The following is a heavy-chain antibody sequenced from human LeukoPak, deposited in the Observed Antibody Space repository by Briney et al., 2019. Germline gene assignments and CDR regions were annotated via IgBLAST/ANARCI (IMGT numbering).Heavy chain of an antibody. Sequence: GSLRLSCAGSGFTFGGYGMHWFRQTPGKGLEWVAVIAYDGSRAFYADSVKGRFTISRDNSKNTMSVQMDDLRAEDTAVCYCTRYNNDHFDYWGQGTLVTVSS. J-gene: IGHJ4*02. V-gene: IGHV3-33*01. CDR1: GFTFGGYG. CDR2: IAYDGSRA. D-gene: IGHD1-14*01. CDR3: TRYNNDHFDY.